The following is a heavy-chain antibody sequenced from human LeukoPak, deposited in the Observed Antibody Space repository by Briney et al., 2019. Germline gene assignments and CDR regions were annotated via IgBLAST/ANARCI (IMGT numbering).Heavy chain of an antibody. D-gene: IGHD3-22*01. Sequence: GGSLRLSCAASGFTFSSYAMSWVRQAPGKGLEWVSAISGSGGSTYYADSVKGRFTISRDNSKNTLYLQMNSLRAEDTAVYYCARGVDSSGYYMDYWGQGTLVTVSS. V-gene: IGHV3-23*01. CDR3: ARGVDSSGYYMDY. J-gene: IGHJ4*02. CDR2: ISGSGGST. CDR1: GFTFSSYA.